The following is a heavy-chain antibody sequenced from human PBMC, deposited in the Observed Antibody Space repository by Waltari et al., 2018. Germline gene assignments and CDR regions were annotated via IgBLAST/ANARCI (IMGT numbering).Heavy chain of an antibody. CDR3: AKGAEYRGGYFVY. CDR1: GFTFDDYA. J-gene: IGHJ4*02. V-gene: IGHV3-9*01. D-gene: IGHD2-2*01. Sequence: EVQLVESGGGLVQPGRSLRLSCAASGFTFDDYAMHWVRQAPGKGLEWVSGISWNSGSIGYADSVKGRFTISRDNAKNSLYLQMNSLRAEDTALYYCAKGAEYRGGYFVYWGQGTLVTVSS. CDR2: ISWNSGSI.